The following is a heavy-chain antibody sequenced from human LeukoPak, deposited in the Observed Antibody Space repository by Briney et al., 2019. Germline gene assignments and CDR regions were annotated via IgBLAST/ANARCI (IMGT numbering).Heavy chain of an antibody. V-gene: IGHV1-2*02. Sequence: ASVKVSCKASGYTFTGYYMHWVRQAPGQGLEWMGWINPNSGGTNYAQKFQGRVTMTRDTSISTAYMELSGLRSDDTAVYYCASWGYDFWSGYSPDDAFDIWGQGTMVTVSS. CDR1: GYTFTGYY. J-gene: IGHJ3*02. CDR2: INPNSGGT. CDR3: ASWGYDFWSGYSPDDAFDI. D-gene: IGHD3-3*01.